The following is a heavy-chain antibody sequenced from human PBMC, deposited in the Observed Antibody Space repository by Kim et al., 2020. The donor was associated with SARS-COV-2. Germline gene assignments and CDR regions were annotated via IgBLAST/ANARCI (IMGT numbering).Heavy chain of an antibody. V-gene: IGHV1-18*01. CDR1: VYTFTSYG. D-gene: IGHD3-3*01. CDR3: AGWSSFWSGYSYYYYGMDV. J-gene: IGHJ6*04. CDR2: ISPYYGNT. Sequence: ASVKVSCKASVYTFTSYGISWVRQAPAQGLEWMGWISPYYGNTNYAQKLQGRVTMTTDTSTSTAYMELRSLGSDDTAVYYCAGWSSFWSGYSYYYYGMDVWGKGTTVTVSS.